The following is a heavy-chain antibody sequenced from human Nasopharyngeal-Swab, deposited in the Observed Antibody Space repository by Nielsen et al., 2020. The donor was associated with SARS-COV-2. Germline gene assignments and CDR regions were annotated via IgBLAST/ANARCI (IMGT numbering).Heavy chain of an antibody. J-gene: IGHJ4*02. CDR1: GFTFSSYS. V-gene: IGHV3-21*01. Sequence: GESLKISCAVSGFTFSSYSMNWVRQAPGKGLEWVSSISSSGSYKYYADSVKGRFTISRDNAKNSLYLQMNSLTAEDTAVYYCARERGGGYGDYWGQGTLVTVSS. CDR2: ISSSGSYK. CDR3: ARERGGGYGDY. D-gene: IGHD5-12*01.